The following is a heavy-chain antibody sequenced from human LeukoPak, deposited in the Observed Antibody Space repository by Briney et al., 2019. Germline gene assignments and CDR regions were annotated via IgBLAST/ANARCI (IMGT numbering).Heavy chain of an antibody. V-gene: IGHV4-59*01. Sequence: PSETLSLTCSVSYGSISTYYWTWIRQPPGKGLEWIGYIYYSGSTNYNPSLKSRVTTSVDTSKNQFSLKLTSVTAADTAVYYCARGAVAGYLNAPLDYWGQGTLVTVSS. CDR2: IYYSGST. CDR3: ARGAVAGYLNAPLDY. J-gene: IGHJ4*02. CDR1: YGSISTYY. D-gene: IGHD6-13*01.